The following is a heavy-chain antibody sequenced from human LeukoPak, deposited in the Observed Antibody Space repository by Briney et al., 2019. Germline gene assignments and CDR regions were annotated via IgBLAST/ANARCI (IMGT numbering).Heavy chain of an antibody. Sequence: SESLSLTCTASGGSISSYYLSWIRQPPGKGLEWMGYIYYSGSTNYNPSLKSRVTISVDTSKNQFSLKLSSVTAADTAVYYCARVGSIAAARPTFDYWGQGTLVTVSS. D-gene: IGHD6-13*01. V-gene: IGHV4-59*01. CDR1: GGSISSYY. J-gene: IGHJ4*02. CDR2: IYYSGST. CDR3: ARVGSIAAARPTFDY.